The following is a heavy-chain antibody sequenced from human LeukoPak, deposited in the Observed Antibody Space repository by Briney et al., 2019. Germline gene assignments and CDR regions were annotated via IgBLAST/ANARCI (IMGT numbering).Heavy chain of an antibody. Sequence: GGSLRLSCTASGFTFGGYAMSWVRQAPGKGLEWVCVIRSKAYGWTTDSAAAVKGRFTISRDDSKSIAYLQMKSLKTEDKAVYYCTRDRAIFGVVIIDLYGMDVWGQGTTVTVSS. J-gene: IGHJ6*02. CDR3: TRDRAIFGVVIIDLYGMDV. D-gene: IGHD3-3*01. V-gene: IGHV3-49*04. CDR2: IRSKAYGWTT. CDR1: GFTFGGYA.